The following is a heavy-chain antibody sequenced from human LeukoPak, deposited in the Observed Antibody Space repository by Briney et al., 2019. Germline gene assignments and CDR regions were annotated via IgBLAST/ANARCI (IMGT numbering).Heavy chain of an antibody. V-gene: IGHV3-48*01. Sequence: GGSLRLSCAASGFTFSSYSMNWVRQAPGKGLEWVSYISSSSSTIYYADSVKGRFTISRDNAKNSLYLQMNSLRAEDTAVYYCARVRTGYYMDVWGEGTTVTVSS. J-gene: IGHJ6*03. CDR3: ARVRTGYYMDV. CDR1: GFTFSSYS. CDR2: ISSSSSTI.